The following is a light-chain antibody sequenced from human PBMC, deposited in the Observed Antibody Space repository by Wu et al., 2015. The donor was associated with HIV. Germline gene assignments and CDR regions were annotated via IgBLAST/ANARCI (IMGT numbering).Light chain of an antibody. CDR3: QQYDVFPFT. CDR1: QDIGIY. CDR2: GAS. J-gene: IGKJ4*01. V-gene: IGKV1-8*01. Sequence: AIQLTQSPSSLSASTGDKVTITCRASQDIGIYLGWYQQKPGRAPKLMIYGASTLESGVPSRFTGSGSGTHFSLTITCLQSEDFATYYCQQYDVFPFTFGGGTKVDVK.